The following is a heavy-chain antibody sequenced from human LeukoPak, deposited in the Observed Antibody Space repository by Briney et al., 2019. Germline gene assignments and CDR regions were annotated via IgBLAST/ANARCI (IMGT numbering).Heavy chain of an antibody. J-gene: IGHJ5*02. Sequence: ASVTVSCKASGGTFSSYAISWVRQAPGQGLEWMGGIIPIFGTANYAQKFQGGVTITADESTSTAYMELSSLRSEDTAVYYCAGDSSTNDYGGITNWFDPWGQGTLVTVSS. CDR1: GGTFSSYA. CDR2: IIPIFGTA. D-gene: IGHD4-23*01. CDR3: AGDSSTNDYGGITNWFDP. V-gene: IGHV1-69*13.